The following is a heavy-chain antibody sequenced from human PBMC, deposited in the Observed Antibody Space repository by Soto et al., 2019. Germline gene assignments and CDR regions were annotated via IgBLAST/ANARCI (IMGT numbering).Heavy chain of an antibody. Sequence: QVQLQESGPGLVKPSQTLSLTCTVSGGSISSGGYYWSWIRQHPGKGLEWIGYIYYSGSTYYNPSLKSRVTRSVDTSKNQFSLKLSAVTAADTAVYYCARSLSPYCSSTSCPSGAFDIWGQGTMVTVSS. CDR3: ARSLSPYCSSTSCPSGAFDI. V-gene: IGHV4-31*03. CDR2: IYYSGST. D-gene: IGHD2-2*01. J-gene: IGHJ3*02. CDR1: GGSISSGGYY.